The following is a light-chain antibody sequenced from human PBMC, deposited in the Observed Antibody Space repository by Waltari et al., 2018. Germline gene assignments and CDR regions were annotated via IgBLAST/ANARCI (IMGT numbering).Light chain of an antibody. V-gene: IGLV3-1*01. CDR3: QAWDSSTVV. J-gene: IGLJ2*01. CDR2: QDS. CDR1: KVGDKY. Sequence: SYELTQPPSVSVSPGQTASITCPGHKVGDKYACWYQQKPGQSPVLVIYQDSKRPSGIPERFSGSNSGNTATLTISGTQAMDEADYYCQAWDSSTVVFGGGTKLTVL.